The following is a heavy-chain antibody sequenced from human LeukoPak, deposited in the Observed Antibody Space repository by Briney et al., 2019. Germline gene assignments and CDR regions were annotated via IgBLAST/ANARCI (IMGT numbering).Heavy chain of an antibody. CDR1: GGSISSGGYY. CDR2: IYYSGST. D-gene: IGHD3-9*01. J-gene: IGHJ3*02. CDR3: EREAAYEILYPNGAFDI. V-gene: IGHV4-31*03. Sequence: SETLSLTCTVSGGSISSGGYYWSWIRQHPGKGLEWIGYIYYSGSTYYNPSLKSRVTISVDTSKNQFSLKLSSVTAADTAVYFFEREAAYEILYPNGAFDIWGQGTMVTVSS.